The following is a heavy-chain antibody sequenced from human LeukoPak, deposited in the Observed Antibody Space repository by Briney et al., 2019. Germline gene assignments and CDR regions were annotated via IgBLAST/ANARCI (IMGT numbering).Heavy chain of an antibody. J-gene: IGHJ4*02. V-gene: IGHV3-53*01. CDR1: GFIVNTYY. CDR3: ARIYSGSHYS. Sequence: GGSLRLSCAVSGFIVNTYYMSWVRQAPGKGLEWVSIIYSDGSTYYTDSVKGRFTISRDTSKNTLFLQMNSLRAEDTAVYYCARIYSGSHYSWGQGTLVTISS. CDR2: IYSDGST. D-gene: IGHD1-26*01.